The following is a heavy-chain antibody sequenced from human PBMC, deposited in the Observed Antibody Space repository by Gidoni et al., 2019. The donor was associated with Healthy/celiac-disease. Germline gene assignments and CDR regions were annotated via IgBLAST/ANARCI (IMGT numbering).Heavy chain of an antibody. CDR3: AKFSGSEDFDY. CDR1: GFTFSSYG. J-gene: IGHJ4*02. CDR2: IWYDGSNK. Sequence: QVQLVESGGGVVQPGRSLRLSCAASGFTFSSYGMHWVRQAPGKGLEWVAVIWYDGSNKYYADSVKGRFTISRDNSKNTLYLQMNSLRAEDTAVYYCAKFSGSEDFDYWGQGTLVTVSS. D-gene: IGHD5-12*01. V-gene: IGHV3-33*06.